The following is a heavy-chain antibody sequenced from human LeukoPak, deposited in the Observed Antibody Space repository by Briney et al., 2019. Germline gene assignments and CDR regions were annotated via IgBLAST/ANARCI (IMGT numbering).Heavy chain of an antibody. V-gene: IGHV1-69*04. Sequence: SVKVSCKASGGTFSSYAISWVRQAPGQGLEWMGRIIPILGIANYAQKFQGRVTITTDESTSTAYMELSSLRSEDTAVYYCARAHVEMATTGVYYYYMDVWGKGTTVTVSS. CDR2: IIPILGIA. J-gene: IGHJ6*03. CDR1: GGTFSSYA. CDR3: ARAHVEMATTGVYYYYMDV. D-gene: IGHD5-24*01.